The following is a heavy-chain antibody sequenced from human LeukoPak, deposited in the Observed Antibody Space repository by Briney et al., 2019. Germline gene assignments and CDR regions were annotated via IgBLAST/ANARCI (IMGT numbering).Heavy chain of an antibody. V-gene: IGHV1-2*02. D-gene: IGHD2-21*02. CDR1: GYTFTGYC. CDR3: ARVAYCGGDCYSIDY. Sequence: ASVKVSCKASGYTFTGYCMHWVRQAPGQGLEWMGWINPNSGGTNYAQKFQGRVTMTRDTSISTAYMELSRLRSDDTAVYYCARVAYCGGDCYSIDYWGQGTLVTVSS. J-gene: IGHJ4*02. CDR2: INPNSGGT.